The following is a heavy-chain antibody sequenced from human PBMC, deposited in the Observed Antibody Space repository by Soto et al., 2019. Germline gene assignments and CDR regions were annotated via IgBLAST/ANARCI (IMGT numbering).Heavy chain of an antibody. D-gene: IGHD6-19*01. J-gene: IGHJ4*02. V-gene: IGHV1-46*01. CDR1: GYTFTSYY. Sequence: QVQLVQSGAVVTKPGASVKVSCKASGYTFTSYYMHWVRQAPGQRLEYMGIINPNGGNTHYAQQFQGRVTMTRDTSTSTLYMELISLRSEDTAMYYCAAYTSGCPTPWNWGQGTLVTVSS. CDR3: AAYTSGCPTPWN. CDR2: INPNGGNT.